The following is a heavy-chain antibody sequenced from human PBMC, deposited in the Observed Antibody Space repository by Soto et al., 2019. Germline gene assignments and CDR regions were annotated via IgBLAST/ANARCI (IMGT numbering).Heavy chain of an antibody. J-gene: IGHJ4*02. V-gene: IGHV3-11*01. CDR1: GFTFSDYY. CDR3: ARTPITSGSYHYDS. Sequence: QVQLVESGGGLVKPEGSLRLSCAASGFTFSDYYMTWIRQAPGKGLEGVSYISSGGGTIHYADSVKGRFTISRDNAKTSLYLQMNSLRAEDTAVYYCARTPITSGSYHYDSWGQGTLVTVSS. CDR2: ISSGGGTI. D-gene: IGHD3-10*01.